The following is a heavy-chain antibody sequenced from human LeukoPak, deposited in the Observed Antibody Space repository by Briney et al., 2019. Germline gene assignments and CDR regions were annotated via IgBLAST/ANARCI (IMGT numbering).Heavy chain of an antibody. Sequence: GGSLRLSCAASGFTFSSYAMSWVRQAPGKGLEWVSAISGSGGSTYYADSVKGRFTISRDNSKNTLYLQMNSLRAEDTAVYYCAKCSGYYYDSSGYVPFDYWGQGTLVTVSS. CDR1: GFTFSSYA. CDR2: ISGSGGST. D-gene: IGHD3-22*01. J-gene: IGHJ4*02. V-gene: IGHV3-23*01. CDR3: AKCSGYYYDSSGYVPFDY.